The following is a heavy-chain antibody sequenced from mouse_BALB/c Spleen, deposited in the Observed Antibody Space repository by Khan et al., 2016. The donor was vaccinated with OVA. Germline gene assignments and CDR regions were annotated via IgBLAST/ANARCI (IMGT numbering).Heavy chain of an antibody. CDR1: GYTFTSYW. D-gene: IGHD1-1*01. J-gene: IGHJ4*01. CDR2: IAPGSGST. Sequence: DLVKPGASVKLSCKASGYTFTSYWINRIKQRPGQGLEWIGRIAPGSGSTSYNEMFKDKATLTVDTSSSTAYIQVSSLSSEDSAVYFCARGNYYGNSAYAMDSWGQGTSLTVSS. V-gene: IGHV1S41*01. CDR3: ARGNYYGNSAYAMDS.